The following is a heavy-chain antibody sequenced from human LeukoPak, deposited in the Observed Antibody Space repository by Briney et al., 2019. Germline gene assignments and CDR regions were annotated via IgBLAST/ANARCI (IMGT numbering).Heavy chain of an antibody. D-gene: IGHD2-15*01. V-gene: IGHV3-23*01. CDR3: ANGQGYCSGGSCYSGFDY. J-gene: IGHJ4*02. CDR2: ISGSGGST. Sequence: PGGSLRLSCAASGFTFSSYAMSWVRQAPGKGLEWVSAISGSGGSTYYADSVKGRFTISRDNSKNTLYLQMDSLRAEDTAVYYCANGQGYCSGGSCYSGFDYWGQGTLVTVSS. CDR1: GFTFSSYA.